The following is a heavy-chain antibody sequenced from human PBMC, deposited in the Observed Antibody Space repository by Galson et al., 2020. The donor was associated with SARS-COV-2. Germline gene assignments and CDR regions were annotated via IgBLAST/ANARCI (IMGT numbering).Heavy chain of an antibody. D-gene: IGHD3-3*01. CDR2: IYATGNT. Sequence: SETLSLTCTVSGGSIIGPSYHWNWIRQPAGKGLEWIGRIYATGNTDYNPSLKSRVAISIDRSKNQFSLELTSLTAADTAVYYCARAPKVLLFLEMAGYVDDWGQGSLVTVSS. V-gene: IGHV4-61*02. CDR3: ARAPKVLLFLEMAGYVDD. J-gene: IGHJ4*02. CDR1: GGSIIGPSYH.